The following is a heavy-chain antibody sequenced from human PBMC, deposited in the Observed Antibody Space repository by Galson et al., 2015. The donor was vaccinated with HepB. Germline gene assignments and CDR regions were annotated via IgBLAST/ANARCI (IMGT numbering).Heavy chain of an antibody. Sequence: SLRLSCAASGFTFSSYSMNWVRQAPGKGLEWVSSISSSSSYIYYADSVKGRFTISRDNAKNSLYLQMNSLRAEDTAVYYCAREDEGNFWSGYYTGKGNYFDYWGQGTLVTVSS. J-gene: IGHJ4*02. D-gene: IGHD3-3*01. CDR3: AREDEGNFWSGYYTGKGNYFDY. V-gene: IGHV3-21*01. CDR2: ISSSSSYI. CDR1: GFTFSSYS.